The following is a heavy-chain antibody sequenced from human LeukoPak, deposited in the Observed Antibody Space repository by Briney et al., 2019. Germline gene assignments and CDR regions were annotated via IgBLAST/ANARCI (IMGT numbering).Heavy chain of an antibody. CDR1: GGSISSYY. V-gene: IGHV4-59*01. D-gene: IGHD3-16*02. CDR3: ARARIMITFGGVIAPDAFDI. CDR2: IYHSGST. Sequence: SETLSLTCTVSGGSISSYYWSWIRQPPGKGLEWIGYIYHSGSTKYNPSLKSRVTISVDTSKNQFSLKLSPVTAADTAVYYCARARIMITFGGVIAPDAFDIWGQGTMVTVSS. J-gene: IGHJ3*02.